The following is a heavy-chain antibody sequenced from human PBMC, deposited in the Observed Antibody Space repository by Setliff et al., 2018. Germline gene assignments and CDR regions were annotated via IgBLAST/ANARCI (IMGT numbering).Heavy chain of an antibody. J-gene: IGHJ4*02. CDR2: ATTSGTYS. D-gene: IGHD6-13*01. Sequence: PGESLKISCAASGFTFSTHAMTWVRQAPGKGLEWVSTATTSGTYSYYADSVKGRFTISRDDSKNTLYLQMNSLRAEDTAVYYCAKEKYSSTWYERKPFDCWGQGTLVTVSS. CDR1: GFTFSTHA. V-gene: IGHV3-23*01. CDR3: AKEKYSSTWYERKPFDC.